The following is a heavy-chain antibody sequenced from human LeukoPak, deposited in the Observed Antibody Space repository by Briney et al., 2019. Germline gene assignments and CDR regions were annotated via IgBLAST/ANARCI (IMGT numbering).Heavy chain of an antibody. CDR3: ARVIGGYRYLQTDY. CDR1: GFTFSSYS. V-gene: IGHV3-48*02. J-gene: IGHJ4*02. CDR2: ITSSSSTT. Sequence: PGGSLRLSCAASGFTFSSYSMHWVRQAPGKGLEWVSYITSSSSTTYYADSVKGRFTISRDNAKNSLYLQMNSLRDEDTAVYYCARVIGGYRYLQTDYWGQGTLVTVSS. D-gene: IGHD5-18*01.